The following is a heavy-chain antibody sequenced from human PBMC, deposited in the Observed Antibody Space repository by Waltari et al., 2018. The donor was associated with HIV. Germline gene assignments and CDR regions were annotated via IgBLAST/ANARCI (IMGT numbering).Heavy chain of an antibody. J-gene: IGHJ4*02. CDR1: GESFSDYHREPYQSFNRYN. CDR2: SNQTGST. Sequence: QVELQQWGTGLLKTSETLSLKCAVYGESFSDYHREPYQSFNRYNWNWFRQPPGKGLERVGESNQTGSTNSNPSLKSRLSMSIDTIKKQFSLKLISVTAADTAVYYCARGVSPDHLLASYPDFWGQGTLVTVSS. V-gene: IGHV4-34*01. CDR3: ARGVSPDHLLASYPDF. D-gene: IGHD3-16*02.